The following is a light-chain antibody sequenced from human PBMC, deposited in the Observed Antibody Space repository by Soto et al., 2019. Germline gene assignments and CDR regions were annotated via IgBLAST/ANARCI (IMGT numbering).Light chain of an antibody. Sequence: VLTQSPGTLSLSKGERATLSCRASQSVSNNYLAWYQQKPGQAPRLLIYDASNRATGIPARFSGSGSGTDFTLTISSLDPEDFAVYYCQQRSNWPPVTFGGGTKVDI. CDR1: QSVSNNY. CDR2: DAS. V-gene: IGKV3-11*01. J-gene: IGKJ4*01. CDR3: QQRSNWPPVT.